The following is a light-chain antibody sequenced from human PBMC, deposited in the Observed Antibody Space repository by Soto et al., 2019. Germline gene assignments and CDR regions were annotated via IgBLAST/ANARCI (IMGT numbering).Light chain of an antibody. V-gene: IGKV3D-20*01. Sequence: IVLTQSPASLSLSPGERATLSCGASHTIASVYLAWYQHKPGLAPRLLIYDTSIRATGIPDRFTGSGSGTDFPLTSSRLEPEDFAVYYCQQNDTSLTFGGGTKVEIK. CDR1: HTIASVY. J-gene: IGKJ4*01. CDR2: DTS. CDR3: QQNDTSLT.